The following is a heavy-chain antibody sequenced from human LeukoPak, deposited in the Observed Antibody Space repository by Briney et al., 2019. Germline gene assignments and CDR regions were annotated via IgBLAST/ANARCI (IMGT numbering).Heavy chain of an antibody. V-gene: IGHV3-23*01. Sequence: GVSLRLSCAASGFTFSTYAMSWVRQAPGKGLEWVSAISGSGGSTYYADSVKGRFTISRDNSKNTLYLQMNSLRAEDTAVYYCAKDGNVGAQKGFDPWGQGTLVTVSS. CDR2: ISGSGGST. D-gene: IGHD1-26*01. CDR3: AKDGNVGAQKGFDP. CDR1: GFTFSTYA. J-gene: IGHJ5*02.